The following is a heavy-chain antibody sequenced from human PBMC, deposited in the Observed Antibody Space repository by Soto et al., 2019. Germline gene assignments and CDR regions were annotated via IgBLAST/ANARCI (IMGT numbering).Heavy chain of an antibody. CDR1: GYTFTSYG. J-gene: IGHJ5*02. D-gene: IGHD3-22*01. CDR2: ISAYNGNT. Sequence: GASVKVSCKASGYTFTSYGISWVRQAPGQGLEWMGWISAYNGNTNYAQKLQGRVTMTTDTSTSTAYMELRSLRSDDTAVYYCARSPLTYYYDSSGYKVNWFDPWGQGTLVTVSS. CDR3: ARSPLTYYYDSSGYKVNWFDP. V-gene: IGHV1-18*01.